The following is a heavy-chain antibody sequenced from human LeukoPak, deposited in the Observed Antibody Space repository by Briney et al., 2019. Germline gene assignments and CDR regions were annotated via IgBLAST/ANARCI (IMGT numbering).Heavy chain of an antibody. CDR1: GGSISSYY. V-gene: IGHV4-59*01. D-gene: IGHD3-9*01. J-gene: IGHJ3*02. CDR2: IYYSGST. CDR3: ARDDVGILTASDAFDI. Sequence: SETLSLTSTVSGGSISSYYWSWIRQPPGKGLEWIGYIYYSGSTNYNPSLKSRVTISVDTSKNQFSLKLSSVTAADTAVYYCARDDVGILTASDAFDIWGQGTMVTVSS.